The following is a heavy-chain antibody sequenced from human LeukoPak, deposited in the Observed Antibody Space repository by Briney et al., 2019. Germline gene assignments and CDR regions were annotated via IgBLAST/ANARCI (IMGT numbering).Heavy chain of an antibody. D-gene: IGHD3-10*01. V-gene: IGHV4-39*01. J-gene: IGHJ5*02. CDR1: GGSISSTSYY. CDR2: IYYSGST. Sequence: SETLSLTCTVSGGSISSTSYYWGWIRQPPGKGLEWIGSIYYSGSTYYNPSLKSRVAISVDTSKKQFSLKLSSVTAADTAMYYCGRHFRSGSFEDLWGQGTLVTVSS. CDR3: GRHFRSGSFEDL.